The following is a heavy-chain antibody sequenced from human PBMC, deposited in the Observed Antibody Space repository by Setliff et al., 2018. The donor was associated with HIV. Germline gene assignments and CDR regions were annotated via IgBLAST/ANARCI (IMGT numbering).Heavy chain of an antibody. V-gene: IGHV3-30*02. J-gene: IGHJ4*02. CDR1: GFTFSNFG. CDR3: TTESVFLDYFFDY. CDR2: IWYDGSHD. Sequence: PGGSLRLSCAASGFTFSNFGMHWVRQAPGKGLEWLTFIWYDGSHDYYADSVKGRFTISRDNSKNTLYLQMSSLKTEDTAVYYCTTESVFLDYFFDYWGQGTPVTVSS. D-gene: IGHD3-9*01.